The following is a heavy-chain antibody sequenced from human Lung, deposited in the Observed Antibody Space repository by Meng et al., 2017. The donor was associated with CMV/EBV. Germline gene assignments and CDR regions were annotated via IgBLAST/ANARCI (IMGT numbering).Heavy chain of an antibody. CDR1: GFNFRSFA. Sequence: GESLKISCAASGFNFRSFAMHWVRQAPGQGLEWVAAISYDGNKEYYVDSVKGRFSISRDNSKNTVSLQMSSLRLDDTAVYFCASAFDTDYWGQGTLVTVSS. D-gene: IGHD3-9*01. CDR2: ISYDGNKE. V-gene: IGHV3-30*04. J-gene: IGHJ4*02. CDR3: ASAFDTDY.